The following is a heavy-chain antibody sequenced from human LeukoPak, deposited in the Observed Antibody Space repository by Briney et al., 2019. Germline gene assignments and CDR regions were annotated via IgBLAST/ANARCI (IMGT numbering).Heavy chain of an antibody. D-gene: IGHD1-1*01. J-gene: IGHJ4*02. CDR3: TRHKDDAGSDF. Sequence: PGGSLRLSCAASGFTFSSYWMSWVRQASGKGLEWVGRVRSKANSYATAYAASVRGRFTISRDDSKNTAYLQMNSLKTEDTAVYYCTRHKDDAGSDFWGQGTLVTVSS. V-gene: IGHV3-73*01. CDR2: VRSKANSYAT. CDR1: GFTFSSYW.